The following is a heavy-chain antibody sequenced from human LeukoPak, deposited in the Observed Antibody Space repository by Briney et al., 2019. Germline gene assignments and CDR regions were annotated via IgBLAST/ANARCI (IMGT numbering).Heavy chain of an antibody. J-gene: IGHJ6*02. D-gene: IGHD2-15*01. CDR3: ARDYCSGGSCYPNSLHYGMDV. CDR1: GYTFTSYY. V-gene: IGHV1-46*01. CDR2: INPSSGST. Sequence: ASVKVSCKASGYTFTSYYMHWVRQAPGQGLEWMGIINPSSGSTSYAQKFQGRVTMTRDTSTSTVYMELSSLRSEDTAVYYCARDYCSGGSCYPNSLHYGMDVWGQGTTVTVSS.